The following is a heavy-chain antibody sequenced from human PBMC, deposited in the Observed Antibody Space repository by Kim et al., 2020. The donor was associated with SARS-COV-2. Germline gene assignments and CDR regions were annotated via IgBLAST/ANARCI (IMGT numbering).Heavy chain of an antibody. CDR2: IMSAGTT. CDR1: GLTLSSFG. CDR3: AKDLGHYGSRSVGGMDV. V-gene: IGHV3-23*01. Sequence: GGSLRLSCAASGLTLSSFGMSWVRQAPGKGLEWVSTIMSAGTTFYADSVKGRFTISRDNSKNTLFLQVNSLRAEDTAVYYCAKDLGHYGSRSVGGMDVWGQGTTVTVSS. J-gene: IGHJ6*02. D-gene: IGHD3-10*01.